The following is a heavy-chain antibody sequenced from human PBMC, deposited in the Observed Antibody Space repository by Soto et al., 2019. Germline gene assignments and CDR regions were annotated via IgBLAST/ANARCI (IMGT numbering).Heavy chain of an antibody. Sequence: GGSLRLSCAASGFTFSSYAMSWVRQAPGKGLEWVSAISGSGGSTYYADSVKGRFTISRDNSKNTLYLQMNSLRAEDTAVYYFAKYLLGYCISTSCYVPFMDVWGQGITVTVSS. CDR3: AKYLLGYCISTSCYVPFMDV. CDR2: ISGSGGST. D-gene: IGHD2-2*01. CDR1: GFTFSSYA. J-gene: IGHJ6*02. V-gene: IGHV3-23*01.